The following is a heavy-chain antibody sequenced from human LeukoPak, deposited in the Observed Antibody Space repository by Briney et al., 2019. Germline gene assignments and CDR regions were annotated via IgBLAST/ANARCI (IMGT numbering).Heavy chain of an antibody. V-gene: IGHV1-8*01. CDR2: MNPNSGNT. J-gene: IGHJ5*02. Sequence: GASLKVSCKASGYTFTSYDINWVRQATGQGLEWMGWMNPNSGNTGYAQKFQGRVTMTRNTSISTAYMELSSLRSEDTAVYYCARASGWPNNWFDPWGQGTLVTVSS. CDR3: ARASGWPNNWFDP. CDR1: GYTFTSYD. D-gene: IGHD6-19*01.